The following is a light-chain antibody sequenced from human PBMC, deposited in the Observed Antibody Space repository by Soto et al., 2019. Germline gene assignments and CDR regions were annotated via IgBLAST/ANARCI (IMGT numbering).Light chain of an antibody. CDR1: RSITSNY. V-gene: IGKV3-20*01. Sequence: EIVLTQSPGTLSVSPGERATLSCRASRSITSNYLAWYQQKPGQAPSLLIYVASSRATGIPDRFSGSGSGTDFTLTISRLEPEDSAIYYCQQYGSWTFGQGTKVEIK. CDR3: QQYGSWT. CDR2: VAS. J-gene: IGKJ1*01.